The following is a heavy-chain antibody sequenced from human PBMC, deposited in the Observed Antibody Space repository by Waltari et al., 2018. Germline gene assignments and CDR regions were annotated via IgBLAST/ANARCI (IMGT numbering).Heavy chain of an antibody. CDR3: AKDRTVGATPWGYGMDV. V-gene: IGHV3-30*02. CDR1: GFTFSSYG. CDR2: IRYDGSNK. J-gene: IGHJ6*02. Sequence: QVQLVESGGGVVQPGGSLRLSCAASGFTFSSYGMHWVRQAPGKGLEWVAFIRYDGSNKYYADSVKGRFTISRDNSKNTLYLQMNSLRAEDTAVYYCAKDRTVGATPWGYGMDVWGQGTTVTVSS. D-gene: IGHD1-26*01.